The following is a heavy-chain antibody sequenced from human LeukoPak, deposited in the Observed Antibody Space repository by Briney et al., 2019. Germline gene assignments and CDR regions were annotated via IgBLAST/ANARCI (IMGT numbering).Heavy chain of an antibody. CDR3: ARSPRKQPKYYYYGMDV. D-gene: IGHD6-13*01. CDR2: IYYSGST. CDR1: GGSISSYH. V-gene: IGHV4-59*08. Sequence: SETLSLTCTVSGGSISSYHWSWIRQPPGKGLEWIGYIYYSGSTNYNPSLKSRVTISVDTSKNQFSLKLSSVTAADTAVYYCARSPRKQPKYYYYGMDVWGQGTTVTVSS. J-gene: IGHJ6*02.